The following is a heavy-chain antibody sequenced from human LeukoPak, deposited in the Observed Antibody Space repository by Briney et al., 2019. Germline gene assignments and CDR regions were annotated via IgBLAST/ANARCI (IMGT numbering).Heavy chain of an antibody. CDR2: IKQDGSEK. J-gene: IGHJ6*02. CDR1: GFTFSSYW. V-gene: IGHV3-7*01. D-gene: IGHD5-12*01. Sequence: GGSLRLSCAASGFTFSSYWMSWVRQAPGKGLEWVANIKQDGSEKYYVDSVKGRFTISRDNAKNSLYLQMNSLRAEDTAVYYCARDSGYDPRYYYYYYGMDVWGQGTTVTVSS. CDR3: ARDSGYDPRYYYYYYGMDV.